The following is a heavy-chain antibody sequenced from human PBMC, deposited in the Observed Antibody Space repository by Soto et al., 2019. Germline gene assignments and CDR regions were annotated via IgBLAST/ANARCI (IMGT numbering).Heavy chain of an antibody. D-gene: IGHD5-12*01. Sequence: QVQLQESGPGLVKPSQTLSLTCTVSGGSISSGDYYWSWIRQPPGKGLEWIGYIYYSGSTYYNPSLKSRVTISVDTSKNQSSLKLSSVTAADTAVYYCARGGLRGQGWFDPWGQGTLVTVSS. CDR1: GGSISSGDYY. V-gene: IGHV4-30-4*01. CDR3: ARGGLRGQGWFDP. J-gene: IGHJ5*02. CDR2: IYYSGST.